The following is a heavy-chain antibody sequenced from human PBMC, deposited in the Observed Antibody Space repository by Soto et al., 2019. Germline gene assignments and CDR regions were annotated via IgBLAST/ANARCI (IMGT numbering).Heavy chain of an antibody. CDR1: GGSISSGGYY. V-gene: IGHV4-31*01. CDR3: ARCFGVAAAVPCEY. D-gene: IGHD6-13*01. CDR2: IYYSGCT. J-gene: IGHJ4*02. Sequence: QVQLQESGPGLVKPSQTLSLTCTVSGGSISSGGYYWSWIRQHPGKGLEWIGYIYYSGCTYYNPSLRSLVTISVDTSKNQFSLKLRSVTAADTVVYYCARCFGVAAAVPCEYWGEGTLLTVSS.